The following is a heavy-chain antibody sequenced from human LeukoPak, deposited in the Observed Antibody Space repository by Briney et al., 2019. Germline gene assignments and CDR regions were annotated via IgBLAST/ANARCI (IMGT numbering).Heavy chain of an antibody. Sequence: SQTLSLTCTVSGGSISGDYYWSWIRQHPGKGLEWIGYIYYSGSTYYNPSLKSRVTISVDTSKNQFSLKLSSVTAADTAVYYCARDPLHDFWSVNDAFDIWGQGTMVTVSS. CDR2: IYYSGST. D-gene: IGHD3-3*01. V-gene: IGHV4-31*03. J-gene: IGHJ3*02. CDR3: ARDPLHDFWSVNDAFDI. CDR1: GGSISGDYY.